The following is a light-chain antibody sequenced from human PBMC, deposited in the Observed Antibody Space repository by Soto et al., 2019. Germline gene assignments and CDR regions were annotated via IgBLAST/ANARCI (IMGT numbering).Light chain of an antibody. V-gene: IGKV3-15*01. J-gene: IGKJ5*01. CDR3: QQYKNWPFT. Sequence: EIVMTQSPATLSVSPGERATLSCRASQTVTANLAWYQHKPGQAPRLLVSGASTRATGMPARFSGSGSETEFSLTISSLQSEDSAVYYCQQYKNWPFTFGQGTRLEIK. CDR1: QTVTAN. CDR2: GAS.